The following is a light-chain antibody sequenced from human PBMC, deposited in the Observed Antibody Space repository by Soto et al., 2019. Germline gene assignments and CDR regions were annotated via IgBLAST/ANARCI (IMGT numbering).Light chain of an antibody. V-gene: IGLV2-14*01. Sequence: QSVLTQPASVSGSPGLSIAISCTGTSRDVGGYNSVSWYQQQPGKVPKLMIYDVSNRPSGVSNRFSGSKSGNTASLTISGLQAEDEGDYYCSSYTTGGSYVFGTWTKVTVL. J-gene: IGLJ1*01. CDR1: SRDVGGYNS. CDR2: DVS. CDR3: SSYTTGGSYV.